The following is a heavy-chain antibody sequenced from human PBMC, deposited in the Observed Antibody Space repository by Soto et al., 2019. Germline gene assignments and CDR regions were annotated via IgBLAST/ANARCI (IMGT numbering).Heavy chain of an antibody. D-gene: IGHD6-13*01. CDR1: GGTFSSYA. J-gene: IGHJ4*02. Sequence: QVQLVQSGAEVKKPGSSVKVSCKISGGTFSSYAITWVRQAPGQGLEWMGGIIPIFGTANYAQKFQGRVTITADESTSTAYMELSSLRSEDTAVYYCAREYYSSNWYGGVYWGQGTLVTVSS. CDR3: AREYYSSNWYGGVY. V-gene: IGHV1-69*12. CDR2: IIPIFGTA.